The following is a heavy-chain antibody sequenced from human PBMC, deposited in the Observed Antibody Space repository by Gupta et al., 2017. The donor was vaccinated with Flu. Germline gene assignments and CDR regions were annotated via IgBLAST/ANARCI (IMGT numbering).Heavy chain of an antibody. Sequence: MHWVRQASGKGLEWVGRIRSKANSYATAYAASVKGRFTISRDDSKNTAYLQMNSLKTEDTAVYYCTEGLFDYWGQGTLVTVSS. J-gene: IGHJ4*02. CDR3: TEGLFDY. CDR2: IRSKANSYAT. V-gene: IGHV3-73*01.